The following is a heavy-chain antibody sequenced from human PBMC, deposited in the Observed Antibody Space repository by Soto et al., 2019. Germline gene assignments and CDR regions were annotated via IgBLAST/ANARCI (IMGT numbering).Heavy chain of an antibody. CDR3: AREIMPLTNDWYFDL. V-gene: IGHV4-30-4*01. CDR1: GGSISSGDYY. J-gene: IGHJ2*01. CDR2: IYYSGST. D-gene: IGHD2-8*01. Sequence: NPSETLSLTCTVSGGSISSGDYYWSWIRQPPGKGLEWIGYIYYSGSTYYNPSLKSRLTISVDTSKNQFSLRLSSVTAADTAVYYCAREIMPLTNDWYFDLWGRGTLVTVSS.